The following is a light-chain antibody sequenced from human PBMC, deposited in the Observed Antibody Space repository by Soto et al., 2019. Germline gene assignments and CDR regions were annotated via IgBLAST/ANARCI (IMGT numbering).Light chain of an antibody. V-gene: IGKV2-28*01. CDR1: QSLLHSNGYKY. J-gene: IGKJ1*01. CDR2: LGS. CDR3: MQALQAPWT. Sequence: DIVMTQSPLSLPVTPGEPASISCRSSQSLLHSNGYKYLDWYQQKPGQSPQLLIYLGSYRASGVPDRFSGSGSGTDFTLKISRVEAEDVGVYYCMQALQAPWTFGQGTKVEV.